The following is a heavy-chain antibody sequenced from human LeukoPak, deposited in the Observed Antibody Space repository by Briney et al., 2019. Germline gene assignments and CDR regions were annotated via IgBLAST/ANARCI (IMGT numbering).Heavy chain of an antibody. CDR1: GFTFSSYA. V-gene: IGHV3-23*01. Sequence: GGSLRLSCAASGFTFSSYAMSWVRQAPGKGLEWVSTIRGSGGSTYYADSVKGRFTISRDNAKNSLYLQMNSLRAEDTAVYYCARGGGYYGSGSLHYYYYGMDVWGQGTTVTVSS. J-gene: IGHJ6*02. CDR2: IRGSGGST. CDR3: ARGGGYYGSGSLHYYYYGMDV. D-gene: IGHD3-10*01.